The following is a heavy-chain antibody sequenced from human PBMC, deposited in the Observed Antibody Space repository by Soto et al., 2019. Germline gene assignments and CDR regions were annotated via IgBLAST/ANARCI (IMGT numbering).Heavy chain of an antibody. J-gene: IGHJ4*01. CDR1: GDSITNGGYY. D-gene: IGHD2-8*02. CDR2: IYYSGVT. CDR3: ARDKITGLFDY. Sequence: SETLSLTCTLSGDSITNGGYYWTWIRQHPGKGLEWIGYIYYSGVTYYKPSLKSRVTISVDTSKNQFSLKLTSVTAADTAVYYCARDKITGLFDYWGQEPWSRLL. V-gene: IGHV4-31*03.